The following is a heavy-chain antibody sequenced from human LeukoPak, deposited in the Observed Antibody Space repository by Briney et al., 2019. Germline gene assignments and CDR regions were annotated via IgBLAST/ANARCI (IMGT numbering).Heavy chain of an antibody. Sequence: ASVKVSCKASGYTFTSYAMHWVRQAPGQRLEWMGWINAGNGNTKYSQKFQGRVTITRDTSASTAYMELSSLRSEDTAVYYCARDRVLLWFGELLAGYGMDVWGQGTTVTVSS. D-gene: IGHD3-10*01. CDR1: GYTFTSYA. V-gene: IGHV1-3*01. CDR3: ARDRVLLWFGELLAGYGMDV. CDR2: INAGNGNT. J-gene: IGHJ6*02.